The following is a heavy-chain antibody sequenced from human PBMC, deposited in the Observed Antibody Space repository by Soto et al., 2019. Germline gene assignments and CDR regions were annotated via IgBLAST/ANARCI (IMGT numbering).Heavy chain of an antibody. CDR2: ISYDGGNK. CDR3: ATDFSGWYGSSEYGF. D-gene: IGHD6-19*01. CDR1: GFTFSSSG. J-gene: IGHJ4*02. Sequence: QVQLVESGGGVVQPGRSLSLSCAASGFTFSSSGIHWVRQAPGKGLEWVAVISYDGGNKYYVDSVKGRFTISRDNSKSTLYLQMNRRRAEDTAVYYCATDFSGWYGSSEYGFWGQGTLVTVSS. V-gene: IGHV3-30*03.